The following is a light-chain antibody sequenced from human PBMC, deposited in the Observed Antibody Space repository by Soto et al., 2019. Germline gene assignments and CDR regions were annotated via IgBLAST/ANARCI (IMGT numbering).Light chain of an antibody. CDR2: GAS. CDR3: QQYNNWFT. J-gene: IGKJ2*01. V-gene: IGKV3-15*01. Sequence: EIAMTQSPATLSVSPVERVTLSCRASQSVSSNLAWYQQKPGQAPRLLIFGASTRATGIPARFSGSGSGTDFTLTVSSLQSEDFAVYYCQQYNNWFTFGQGTKLEIK. CDR1: QSVSSN.